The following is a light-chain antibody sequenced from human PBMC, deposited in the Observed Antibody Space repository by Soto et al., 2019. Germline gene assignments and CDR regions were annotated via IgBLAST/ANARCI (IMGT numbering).Light chain of an antibody. Sequence: DIHMTQSPSSLSASVGDGVTITCRASRGIKNDLAWYQQKPGKAPRVLIYGAASLQSWVPSRFSGSGSGTNFSLTINSLQPEDYATYYCQQSYNIQALTFGGGTKVEIK. CDR2: GAA. J-gene: IGKJ4*01. V-gene: IGKV1-39*01. CDR3: QQSYNIQALT. CDR1: RGIKND.